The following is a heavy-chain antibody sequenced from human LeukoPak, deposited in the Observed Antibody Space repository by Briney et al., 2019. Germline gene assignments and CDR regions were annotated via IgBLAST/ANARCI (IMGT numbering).Heavy chain of an antibody. Sequence: SETLSLTCTVSGGSISSYYWSWIRQPPGKGLEWIGYIYYSGTTNYNPSLKSRVTISVDTSKNQFSLKLSSVTAADTAVYYCAREKDYWGQGTLVTVSS. CDR2: IYYSGTT. J-gene: IGHJ4*02. CDR1: GGSISSYY. CDR3: AREKDY. V-gene: IGHV4-59*12.